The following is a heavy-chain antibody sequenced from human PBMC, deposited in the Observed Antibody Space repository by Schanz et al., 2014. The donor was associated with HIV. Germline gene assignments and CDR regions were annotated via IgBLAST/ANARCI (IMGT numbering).Heavy chain of an antibody. Sequence: VQLVESGGGVVQPGRSLRLSCAASGITFSTSGMHWVRQAPGKGLEWVSSISSSSSYIFYADSVKGRFTISRDNANNSLYLQMNSLRAEDTAVYYCASLETGATYYYYYYMDVWGQGTTVTVSS. J-gene: IGHJ6*02. CDR2: ISSSSSYI. V-gene: IGHV3-21*01. CDR3: ASLETGATYYYYYYMDV. D-gene: IGHD7-27*01. CDR1: GITFSTSG.